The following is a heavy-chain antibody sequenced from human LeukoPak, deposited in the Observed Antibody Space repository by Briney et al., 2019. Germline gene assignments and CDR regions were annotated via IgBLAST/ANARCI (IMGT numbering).Heavy chain of an antibody. CDR1: GYTFTSYA. Sequence: ASVKVSCKASGYTFTSYAMNWVRQATGQGLEWMGGIIPIFGTANYAQKFQGRVTITADESTSTAYMELSSLRSEDTAAYYCASRGYSYEVEFDYWGQGTLVTVSS. J-gene: IGHJ4*02. CDR3: ASRGYSYEVEFDY. CDR2: IIPIFGTA. D-gene: IGHD5-18*01. V-gene: IGHV1-69*13.